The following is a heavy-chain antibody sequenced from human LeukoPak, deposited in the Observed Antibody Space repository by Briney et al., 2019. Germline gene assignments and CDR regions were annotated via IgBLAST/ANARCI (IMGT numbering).Heavy chain of an antibody. Sequence: GGSLRLSCVASGFTFSTYPTHWVRQAPGKGLEWVAVISYDGSNKYYADSVKGRFTISRDNSKNTLYLQMNSLRAEDTAVYYCARGRSAWYEDYWGQGTLVTVSS. CDR2: ISYDGSNK. V-gene: IGHV3-30*04. D-gene: IGHD6-19*01. J-gene: IGHJ4*02. CDR3: ARGRSAWYEDY. CDR1: GFTFSTYP.